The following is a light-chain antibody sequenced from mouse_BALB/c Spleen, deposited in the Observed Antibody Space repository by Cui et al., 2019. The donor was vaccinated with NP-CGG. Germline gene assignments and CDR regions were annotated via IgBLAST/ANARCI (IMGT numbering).Light chain of an antibody. CDR2: GTN. CDR3: ALWYSNHWV. Sequence: QAVVTQEPAPTTSPGETVTLTCRSSTGAVTTSNYANWVQEKPDHLFTGLIGGTNNRAPGVPARFSGSLIGDKAALTIIGAQTEDEAIYFCALWYSNHWVFGGGTKLTVL. J-gene: IGLJ1*01. CDR1: TGAVTTSNY. V-gene: IGLV1*01.